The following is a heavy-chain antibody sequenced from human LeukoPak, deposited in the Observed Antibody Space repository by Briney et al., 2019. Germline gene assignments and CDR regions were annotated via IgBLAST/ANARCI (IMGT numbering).Heavy chain of an antibody. V-gene: IGHV3-23*01. Sequence: PGGSLRLSCVASGFTFSRQAMTWVRQAPGKGLEWVSSISGSGSSTYYADSVKGRFTISRDNAKNSLYLQMNSLRAEDTAVYYCARDGTGYCSSTSCYYFDYWGQGTLVTVSS. CDR1: GFTFSRQA. D-gene: IGHD2-2*01. CDR2: ISGSGSST. CDR3: ARDGTGYCSSTSCYYFDY. J-gene: IGHJ4*02.